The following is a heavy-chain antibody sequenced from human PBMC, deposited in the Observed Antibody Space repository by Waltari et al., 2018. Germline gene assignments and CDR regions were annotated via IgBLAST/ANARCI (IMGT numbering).Heavy chain of an antibody. Sequence: QVQLQESGPGLVKPSETLSLTCPVSGGSISSYYWSWIRQPPGKGLEWSGYIYYSASTKCNPALKSRVTRSVDTSKNQFSLKLSSVTVADTAVYYCERDTEGDAFDIWGQGKMVTVSS. CDR1: GGSISSYY. CDR2: IYYSAST. J-gene: IGHJ3*02. V-gene: IGHV4-59*01. CDR3: ERDTEGDAFDI.